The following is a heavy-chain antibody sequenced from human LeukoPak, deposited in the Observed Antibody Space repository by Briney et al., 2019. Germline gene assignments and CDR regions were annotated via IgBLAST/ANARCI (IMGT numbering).Heavy chain of an antibody. V-gene: IGHV1-18*04. CDR1: GYTFTSYY. CDR3: AREDGGYYGSGSYTNWFDP. CDR2: ISAYNGNT. Sequence: AASVKVSCTASGYTFTSYYMHWVRQAPGQGLEWMGWISAYNGNTNYAQKLQGRVTMTTDTSTSTAYMELRSLRSDDTAVYYCAREDGGYYGSGSYTNWFDPWGQGTLVTVSS. J-gene: IGHJ5*02. D-gene: IGHD3-10*01.